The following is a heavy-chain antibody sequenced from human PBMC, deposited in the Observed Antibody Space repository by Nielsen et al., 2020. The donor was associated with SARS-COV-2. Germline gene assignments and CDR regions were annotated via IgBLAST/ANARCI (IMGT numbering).Heavy chain of an antibody. CDR3: ASGSLGYSWGRPPSAFDI. J-gene: IGHJ3*02. CDR1: GGTFSSYA. D-gene: IGHD5-18*01. Sequence: SVKVSCKASGGTFSSYAFTWIRQAPGQGPEWVGTILTTYGSRTYAERLQGRVTITADESTSTAHMELSSLTSEDTAIYYCASGSLGYSWGRPPSAFDIWGQGTTISVSS. V-gene: IGHV1-69*13. CDR2: ILTTYGSR.